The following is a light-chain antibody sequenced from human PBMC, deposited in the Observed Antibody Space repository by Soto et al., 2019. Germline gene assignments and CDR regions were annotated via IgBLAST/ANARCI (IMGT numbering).Light chain of an antibody. CDR3: QQYNSYSRNT. CDR2: KES. V-gene: IGKV1-5*03. J-gene: IGKJ2*01. CDR1: QSISSW. Sequence: DIQMTQSPSTLSASVGDRVTITCRASQSISSWLAWYQQKPGKAPKLLIYKESSLASGVPSRFSGSGSGTAFTLAISSLQPDDFATDYCQQYNSYSRNTFGQGTKLEIK.